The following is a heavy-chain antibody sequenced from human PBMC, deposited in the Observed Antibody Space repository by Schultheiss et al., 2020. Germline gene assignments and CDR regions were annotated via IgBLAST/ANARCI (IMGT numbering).Heavy chain of an antibody. D-gene: IGHD1-26*01. CDR3: ARDLGATPI. J-gene: IGHJ4*02. V-gene: IGHV3-33*08. CDR1: GFTFSSYG. Sequence: GGSLRLSCAASGFTFSSYGMHWVRQAPGNGLEWVANIRRDGSEKYYADSVKGRFTISRDNSKNTLYLQMNSLRAEDTAVYYCARDLGATPIWGQGTLVTVAS. CDR2: IRRDGSEK.